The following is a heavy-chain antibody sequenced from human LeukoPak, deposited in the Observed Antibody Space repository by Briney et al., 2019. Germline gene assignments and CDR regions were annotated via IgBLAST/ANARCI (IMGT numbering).Heavy chain of an antibody. Sequence: ASVKVSCKASGYTFTSYDINWVRQATGQGLEWMGWMNPNSGNTGYAQKFQGRVTMTRNTSISTAYMELSSLRSDDTAVYYCARMGGELLGPWFDYWGQGTLVTVSS. CDR2: MNPNSGNT. D-gene: IGHD1-26*01. CDR1: GYTFTSYD. V-gene: IGHV1-8*01. CDR3: ARMGGELLGPWFDY. J-gene: IGHJ4*02.